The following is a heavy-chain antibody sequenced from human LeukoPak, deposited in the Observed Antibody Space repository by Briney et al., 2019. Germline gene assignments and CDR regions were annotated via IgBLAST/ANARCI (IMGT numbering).Heavy chain of an antibody. V-gene: IGHV3-21*04. CDR1: GVTFSGYS. CDR2: ITATSLHI. Sequence: GGSLRLSCAASGVTFSGYSMNWVRQAPGKGLEWVSAITATSLHIYYADSVKGRFTISRDNAKNSLYLQMNSLRAEDTAVYYCARVPPVYDSGNYYKGTHFDYWGQGTLVTVSS. D-gene: IGHD3-10*01. CDR3: ARVPPVYDSGNYYKGTHFDY. J-gene: IGHJ4*02.